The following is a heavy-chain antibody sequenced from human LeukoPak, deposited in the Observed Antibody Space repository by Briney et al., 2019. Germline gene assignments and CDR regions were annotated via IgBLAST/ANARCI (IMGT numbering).Heavy chain of an antibody. V-gene: IGHV3-21*01. CDR1: GFTISSFS. Sequence: PGGSLRLSCAASGFTISSFSMNWVRQAPGKGLEWVSSISSSSSYVYYADSVKGRFTISRDNAKNSLYLQMNSLRAEDTAVYYCARAGYSYVFDYWGQGTLVTVSS. D-gene: IGHD5-18*01. CDR2: ISSSSSYV. J-gene: IGHJ4*02. CDR3: ARAGYSYVFDY.